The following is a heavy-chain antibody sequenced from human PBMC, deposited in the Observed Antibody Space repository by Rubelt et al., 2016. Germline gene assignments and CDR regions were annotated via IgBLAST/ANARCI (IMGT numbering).Heavy chain of an antibody. V-gene: IGHV3-23*01. CDR3: AKDLAPRGVGSTY. J-gene: IGHJ4*02. Sequence: GGGLVQPGGSLRLSCAASGFTFSGYAMSWVRQAPGKGLEWVASISSSGGATFYAGSVKGRFTISRDNSKNTLYMQMNSLRAEDTAVYYCAKDLAPRGVGSTYWGQGTLVTVSS. D-gene: IGHD1-26*01. CDR2: ISSSGGAT. CDR1: GFTFSGYA.